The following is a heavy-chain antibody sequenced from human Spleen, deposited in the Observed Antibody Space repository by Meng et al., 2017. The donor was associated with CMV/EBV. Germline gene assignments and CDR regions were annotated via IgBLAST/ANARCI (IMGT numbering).Heavy chain of an antibody. J-gene: IGHJ4*02. Sequence: LQGSGPGLVKLSETLPLTCAVSGDSVSNNHYYWGWIRQPPGKGLEWIGSSDFSGTTRYNPSLMSRVTISVDTSKNQFSLKLSSVTAADTAMYYCASSQWLRFRRPFDYWGQGTLVTVSS. D-gene: IGHD5-12*01. CDR3: ASSQWLRFRRPFDY. CDR1: GDSVSNNHYY. CDR2: SDFSGTT. V-gene: IGHV4-39*07.